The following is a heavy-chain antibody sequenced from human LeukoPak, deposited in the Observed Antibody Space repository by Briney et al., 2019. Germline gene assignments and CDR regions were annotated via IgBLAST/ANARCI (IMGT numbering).Heavy chain of an antibody. CDR1: GGSISSYY. J-gene: IGHJ5*02. CDR3: ARQLYNWNYGPTYNWFDP. V-gene: IGHV4-4*07. D-gene: IGHD1-7*01. Sequence: SETLSLTCTVSGGSISSYYWSWIRQPAGKGLEWIGRIYTSGSTNYNPPLKSRVTMSVDTSKNQFSLKLSSVTAADTAVYYCARQLYNWNYGPTYNWFDPWGQGTLVTVSS. CDR2: IYTSGST.